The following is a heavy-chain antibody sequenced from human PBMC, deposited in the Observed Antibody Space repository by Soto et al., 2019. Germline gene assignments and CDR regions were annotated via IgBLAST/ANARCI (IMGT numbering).Heavy chain of an antibody. CDR3: ASWEYCISTSCSSNYYGMDV. D-gene: IGHD2-2*01. Sequence: QVQLVQSGAEVKKPGSSVKVSCKASGGTFSSYAISWVRQAPGQGLEWMGGIIPIFGTANYAQKFQGRVTITADESTSTAYMELSSMRSEDTAVYYCASWEYCISTSCSSNYYGMDVWGQGTTVTVSS. J-gene: IGHJ6*02. CDR2: IIPIFGTA. CDR1: GGTFSSYA. V-gene: IGHV1-69*12.